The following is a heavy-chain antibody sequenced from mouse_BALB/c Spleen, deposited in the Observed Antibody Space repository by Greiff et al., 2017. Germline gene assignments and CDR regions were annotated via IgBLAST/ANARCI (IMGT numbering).Heavy chain of an antibody. J-gene: IGHJ4*01. D-gene: IGHD2-3*01. CDR2: ISYSGST. CDR3: ARCDGYYNAMDY. CDR1: GYSITSDYA. Sequence: VQLQQSGPGLVKPSQSLSLTCTVTGYSITSDYAWNWIRQFPGNKLEWMGYISYSGSTSYNPSLKSRISITRDTSKNQFFLQLNSVTTEDTATYYCARCDGYYNAMDYWGQGTSVTVSS. V-gene: IGHV3-2*02.